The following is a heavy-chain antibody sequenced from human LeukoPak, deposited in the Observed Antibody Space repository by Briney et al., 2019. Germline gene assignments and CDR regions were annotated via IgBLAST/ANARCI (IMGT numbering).Heavy chain of an antibody. CDR2: INQDGGEK. CDR1: GFTFRSYW. CDR3: AREYYYGSGSYYNGY. V-gene: IGHV3-7*04. J-gene: IGHJ4*02. Sequence: GGSLRLSCAASGFTFRSYWMTWVRQTPGKGLEWVANINQDGGEKYYVASVKGRFTISRDNAKNSLSLQMNSLRAEDTAAYYCAREYYYGSGSYYNGYWGQGTLVTVSA. D-gene: IGHD3-10*01.